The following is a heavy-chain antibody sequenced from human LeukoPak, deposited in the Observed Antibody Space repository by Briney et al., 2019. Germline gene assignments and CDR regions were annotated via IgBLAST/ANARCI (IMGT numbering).Heavy chain of an antibody. J-gene: IGHJ4*02. CDR1: GFTFSSYS. Sequence: GGSLRLSCAASGFTFSSYSMNWVRQAPGKGLEWVSYISSSSSTIYYADSVKGRFTISRDNAKSSLYLQMNSLRAEDTAVYYCARDHDYGGNSAPGYWGQGTLVTVSS. CDR3: ARDHDYGGNSAPGY. D-gene: IGHD4-23*01. CDR2: ISSSSSTI. V-gene: IGHV3-48*01.